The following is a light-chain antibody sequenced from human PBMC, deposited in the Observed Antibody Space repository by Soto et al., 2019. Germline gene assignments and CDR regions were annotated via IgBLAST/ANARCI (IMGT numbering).Light chain of an antibody. CDR3: QQYGSSQIT. V-gene: IGKV3-20*01. J-gene: IGKJ1*01. Sequence: EIVLTQSPGTLSLSPGERATLSCRASQSVSSSYLAWYQQKPGQAPRLLIYGASSRATGIPDRFSGSGSGTDFTLTISRLEPEDFAVYYCQQYGSSQITFGQGTKVDNK. CDR1: QSVSSSY. CDR2: GAS.